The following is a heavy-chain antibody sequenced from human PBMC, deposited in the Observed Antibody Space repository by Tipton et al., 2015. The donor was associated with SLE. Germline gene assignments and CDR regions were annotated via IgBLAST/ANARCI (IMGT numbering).Heavy chain of an antibody. D-gene: IGHD6-6*01. CDR2: IYYSGST. Sequence: TLSLTCTVSGGSISSGGYYWSWIRQHPGKGLEWIGYIYYSGSTYYNPSLKSRVTISVDTSKNQLSLKLSSVTAADTAVYYCARGPSGGSSSGHYFDYWGQGTLVTVSS. V-gene: IGHV4-31*03. CDR3: ARGPSGGSSSGHYFDY. CDR1: GGSISSGGYY. J-gene: IGHJ4*02.